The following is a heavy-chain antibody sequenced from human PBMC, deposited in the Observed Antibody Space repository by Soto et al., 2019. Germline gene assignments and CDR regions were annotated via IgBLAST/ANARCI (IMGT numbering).Heavy chain of an antibody. J-gene: IGHJ5*02. D-gene: IGHD3-3*01. CDR2: IYYTGTT. CDR3: EGLANGPIYTGFDP. Sequence: SETLSLTCTVSGGSISSYYWSWIRQPPGKGLEWIGYIYYTGTTKYNPSLKSRVTISVDTSKNQFSLKLSSVTAADTAVYYCEGLANGPIYTGFDPGGKEPLVTVSS. V-gene: IGHV4-59*08. CDR1: GGSISSYY.